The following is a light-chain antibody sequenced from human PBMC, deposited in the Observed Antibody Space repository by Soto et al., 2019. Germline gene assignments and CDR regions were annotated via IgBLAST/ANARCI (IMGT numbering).Light chain of an antibody. CDR1: QSISTW. V-gene: IGKV1-5*03. CDR3: QQYNSYPIT. CDR2: KAS. J-gene: IGKJ5*01. Sequence: DIQMTQSPSTLSASLGDRVTITCRASQSISTWLAWYQQKPGKAPKLLIYKASSLESGVPSRFSGSGSGTEFTLTISSLQPDDFGTYYCQQYNSYPITFGQGTRLEIK.